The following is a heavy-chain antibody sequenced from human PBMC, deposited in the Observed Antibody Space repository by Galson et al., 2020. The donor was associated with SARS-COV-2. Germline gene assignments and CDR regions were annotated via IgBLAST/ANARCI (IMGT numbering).Heavy chain of an antibody. CDR2: ISWYSGTI. D-gene: IGHD6-13*01. Sequence: SLKISCAASGFTFDDYAMHWVRQGPGKGPEWVSGISWYSGTIGYAGSVKGRFTISRDNAKNSLYLQMNSLRPEDTAFYYCAKGPNSYSSNCYGIGYWGQGTRVTVSA. CDR3: AKGPNSYSSNCYGIGY. CDR1: GFTFDDYA. V-gene: IGHV3-9*01. J-gene: IGHJ4*02.